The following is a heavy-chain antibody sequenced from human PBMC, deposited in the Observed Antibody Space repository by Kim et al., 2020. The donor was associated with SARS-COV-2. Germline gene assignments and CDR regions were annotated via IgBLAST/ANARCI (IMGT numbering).Heavy chain of an antibody. CDR2: IYYSGST. CDR1: GGSISSSSYY. J-gene: IGHJ6*02. D-gene: IGHD4-4*01. CDR3: ARVLTVPYYYYYGMDV. V-gene: IGHV4-39*01. Sequence: SETLSLTCTVSGGSISSSSYYWGWIRQPPGKGLEWIGSIYYSGSTYYNPSLKSRVTISVDTSKNQFSLKLSSVTAADTAVYYCARVLTVPYYYYYGMDVWVQGTTITVS.